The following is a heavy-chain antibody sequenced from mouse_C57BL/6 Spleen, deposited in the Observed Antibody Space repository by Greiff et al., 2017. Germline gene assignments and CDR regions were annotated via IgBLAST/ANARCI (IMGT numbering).Heavy chain of an antibody. CDR3: ARYDYDRKAMDY. Sequence: VQLQQSGPGLVQPSQSLSITCTVSGFSLTSYGVHWVRQSPGKGLEWLGVIWSGGSTDYNAAFISRLSISTDNSKSQVFFKRISLQADDTAKYYCARYDYDRKAMDYWGQGTSVTVSS. CDR2: IWSGGST. CDR1: GFSLTSYG. J-gene: IGHJ4*01. V-gene: IGHV2-2*01. D-gene: IGHD2-4*01.